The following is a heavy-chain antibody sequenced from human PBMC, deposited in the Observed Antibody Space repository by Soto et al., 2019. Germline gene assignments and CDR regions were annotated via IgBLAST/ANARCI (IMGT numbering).Heavy chain of an antibody. CDR3: ARVRSMNYYDSSGYYCDY. CDR1: GFTFSSYS. Sequence: SLRLSCAASGFTFSSYSMNWVRQAPGKGLEWVSSISSSSSYIYYADSVKGRFTISRDNAKNSLYLQMNSLRAEDTAVYYCARVRSMNYYDSSGYYCDYWGQGTLVTVS. J-gene: IGHJ4*02. CDR2: ISSSSSYI. V-gene: IGHV3-21*01. D-gene: IGHD3-22*01.